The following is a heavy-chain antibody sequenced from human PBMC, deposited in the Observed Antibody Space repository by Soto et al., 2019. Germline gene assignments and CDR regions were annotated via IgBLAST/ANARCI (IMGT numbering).Heavy chain of an antibody. J-gene: IGHJ5*02. CDR2: IIPIFGTA. Sequence: SVKVSCKASGGTFSSYAISWVRQAPGQGLEWMGGIIPIFGTANYAQKFQGRVTITADESTSTAYMELSSLRSEDTAVYYCARGGLLSKTFDPWGQGTLVTVSS. D-gene: IGHD3-3*02. CDR1: GGTFSSYA. CDR3: ARGGLLSKTFDP. V-gene: IGHV1-69*13.